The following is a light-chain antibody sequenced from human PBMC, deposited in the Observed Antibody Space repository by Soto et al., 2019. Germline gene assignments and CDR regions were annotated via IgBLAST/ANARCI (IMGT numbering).Light chain of an antibody. Sequence: QSALTQPPSASGSLGQSVTISCTGTSSDISVYNYVSWYQQVPGKAPKLMIFEVVKRPSGVPDRFSGSKSGNTASLTVSGLQAEDEADYYCSSYAGRNSYVFGTGTKLTVL. J-gene: IGLJ1*01. CDR2: EVV. CDR1: SSDISVYNY. CDR3: SSYAGRNSYV. V-gene: IGLV2-8*01.